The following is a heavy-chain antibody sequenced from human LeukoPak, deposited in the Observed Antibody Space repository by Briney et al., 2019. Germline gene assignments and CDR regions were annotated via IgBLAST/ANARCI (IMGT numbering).Heavy chain of an antibody. Sequence: SETLSLTCTVSGGSISSYYWSWIRQPPGKGLEWIGYIYYSGSTNYNPSLKSRVTISVDTPKNQFSLKLSSVTAADTAVYYCARDASGRSSFFDYWGQGTLVTVSS. CDR1: GGSISSYY. CDR2: IYYSGST. V-gene: IGHV4-59*01. CDR3: ARDASGRSSFFDY. J-gene: IGHJ4*02. D-gene: IGHD2-15*01.